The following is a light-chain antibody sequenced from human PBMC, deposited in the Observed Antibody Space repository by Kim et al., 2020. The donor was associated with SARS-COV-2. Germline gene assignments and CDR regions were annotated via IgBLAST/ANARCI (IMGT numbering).Light chain of an antibody. V-gene: IGLV3-19*01. J-gene: IGLJ2*01. CDR2: AKN. Sequence: ELTQDPAVSVALGQTVRITCQGDSLRSYYASWYQQKPGQAPVLVIYAKNNRPSGIPDRFSGSSSGNTASLTITGAQAEDEADYYCNSRDSSGNHVIFGGGTQLTVL. CDR3: NSRDSSGNHVI. CDR1: SLRSYY.